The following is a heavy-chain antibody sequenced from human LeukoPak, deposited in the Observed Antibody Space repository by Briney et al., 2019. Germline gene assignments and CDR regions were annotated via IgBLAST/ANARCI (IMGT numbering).Heavy chain of an antibody. D-gene: IGHD2-15*01. CDR1: GFTFTSYS. CDR2: IHSGGKT. CDR3: TRDLNSGGSC. Sequence: PGGSLRLSCAASGFTFTSYSMSWVRQAPGKGLEWVSVIHSGGKTYYADSVKGRFSISRDNSKNTLYLQMNSLRAQDTAVYYCTRDLNSGGSCWGQGALVTVSS. V-gene: IGHV3-53*01. J-gene: IGHJ4*02.